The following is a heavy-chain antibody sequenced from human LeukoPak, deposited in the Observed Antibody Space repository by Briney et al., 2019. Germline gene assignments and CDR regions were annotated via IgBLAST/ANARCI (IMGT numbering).Heavy chain of an antibody. CDR1: GGSFSGYS. CDR3: AASKYYDFRSGPNWFDP. J-gene: IGHJ5*02. Sequence: SETLSLTCAVYGGSFSGYSWSWIRQPPGKGLEWIGEINQSGSTNYNPSLKSRVTISVDTSKNQFSLKLSSVTAADTAVYYCAASKYYDFRSGPNWFDPWGQGTLVTVSS. D-gene: IGHD3-3*01. V-gene: IGHV4-34*01. CDR2: INQSGST.